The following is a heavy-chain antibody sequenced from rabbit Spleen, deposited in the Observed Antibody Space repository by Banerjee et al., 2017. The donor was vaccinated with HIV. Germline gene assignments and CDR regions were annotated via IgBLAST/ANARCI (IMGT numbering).Heavy chain of an antibody. CDR1: GFDLSNYFY. Sequence: QEQLEESGGGLVKPGRSLTLTCKASGFDLSNYFYICWVRQAPGKGLEWIACIYIESGNTWYASWTKGRFTISKTSSATVTLQMTSLTAADTATYFCAREPFRAANGNFNLWGQGTLVTVS. CDR2: IYIESGNT. J-gene: IGHJ4*01. D-gene: IGHD5-1*01. V-gene: IGHV1S45*01. CDR3: AREPFRAANGNFNL.